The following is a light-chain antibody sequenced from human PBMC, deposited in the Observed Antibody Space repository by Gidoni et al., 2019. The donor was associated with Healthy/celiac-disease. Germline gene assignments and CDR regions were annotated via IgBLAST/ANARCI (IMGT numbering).Light chain of an antibody. CDR1: SSDVGGYNY. J-gene: IGLJ2*01. V-gene: IGLV2-8*01. CDR2: AVS. Sequence: QSPLTQPPSASGSPGQSVTISCTGTSSDVGGYNYVSWYQQHPGKAPKLMIYAVSKRPSGVPDRFSGSKSGNTASLTVSGLQAEDEADYYCSSYAGSNNVVFGGGTKLTVL. CDR3: SSYAGSNNVV.